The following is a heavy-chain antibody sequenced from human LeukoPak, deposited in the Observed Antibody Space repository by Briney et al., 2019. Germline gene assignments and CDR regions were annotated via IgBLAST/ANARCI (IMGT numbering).Heavy chain of an antibody. D-gene: IGHD1-1*01. V-gene: IGHV1-2*04. J-gene: IGHJ6*02. Sequence: ASVKVSCKASGYTFTGYYMHWVRQAPGQGLEWMGWINPNSGGTNYAQKFQGWVTMTRNTSISTAYMELSRLRSDDTAVYYCARYDRGNYYGMDVWGQGTTVTVSS. CDR3: ARYDRGNYYGMDV. CDR1: GYTFTGYY. CDR2: INPNSGGT.